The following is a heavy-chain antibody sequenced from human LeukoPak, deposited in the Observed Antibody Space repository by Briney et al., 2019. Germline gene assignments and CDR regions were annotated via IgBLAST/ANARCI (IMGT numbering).Heavy chain of an antibody. Sequence: GGSLRLSCAASGFTFSSYAMHWVRQAPGKGLEWVALISYDESNKYYADSVKGRFTISRDNSKNTLYLQMNSLRAEDTAVYYCATSNYVAAALGYFDYWGQGTLVTVSS. CDR3: ATSNYVAAALGYFDY. CDR2: ISYDESNK. J-gene: IGHJ4*02. D-gene: IGHD6-13*01. CDR1: GFTFSSYA. V-gene: IGHV3-30*04.